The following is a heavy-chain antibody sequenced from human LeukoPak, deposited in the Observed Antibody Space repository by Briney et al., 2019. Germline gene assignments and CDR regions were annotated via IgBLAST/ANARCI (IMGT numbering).Heavy chain of an antibody. Sequence: ASVKVSCKASGYSFISFYIHWVRQAPGQGLEWMGVINPSGGSTAYTQQFQGRVTMTRDTSTSTVYMELSSLRSEDTAVYYCARDQGSWWFDPWGQGTLVTVSS. J-gene: IGHJ5*02. V-gene: IGHV1-46*01. CDR2: INPSGGST. D-gene: IGHD3-10*01. CDR3: ARDQGSWWFDP. CDR1: GYSFISFY.